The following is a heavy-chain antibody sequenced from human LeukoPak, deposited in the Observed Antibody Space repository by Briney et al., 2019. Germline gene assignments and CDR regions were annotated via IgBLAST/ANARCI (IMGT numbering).Heavy chain of an antibody. V-gene: IGHV1-2*02. CDR3: AKDLSYCTTGVCLGNFFDS. D-gene: IGHD2-8*01. J-gene: IGHJ5*01. CDR2: INPNSGGT. CDR1: GYTFTGYY. Sequence: ASVKVSCKASGYTFTGYYMHWVRQAPGQGLEWMGWINPNSGGTNYAQKFQGRVTMTRDTSISTAYMELSRLRSDDTALYYCAKDLSYCTTGVCLGNFFDSWGQGALVTVSS.